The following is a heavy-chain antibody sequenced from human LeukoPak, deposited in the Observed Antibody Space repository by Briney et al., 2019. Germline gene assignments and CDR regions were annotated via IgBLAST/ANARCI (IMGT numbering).Heavy chain of an antibody. CDR3: ARSSDRYFDY. Sequence: PGGSLRLSRAASGFTFSSYSMNWVRQAPGKGLEWVSSISSSSSYIYYADSVKGRFTISRDNAKNSLYLQMNSLRAEDTAVYYCARSSDRYFDYWGQGTLVTVSS. CDR2: ISSSSSYI. V-gene: IGHV3-21*01. J-gene: IGHJ4*02. CDR1: GFTFSSYS.